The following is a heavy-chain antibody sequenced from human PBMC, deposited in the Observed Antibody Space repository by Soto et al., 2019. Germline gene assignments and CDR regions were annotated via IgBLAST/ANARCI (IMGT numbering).Heavy chain of an antibody. CDR3: ARPGREPYDSSDYYSYFDY. D-gene: IGHD3-22*01. Sequence: GESLKISCKGSGDSFTSYRIGWVRQMPGKGLEWMGIIYPGESNTRYSPSFQGQVTISADKSIGTAYLQWSSLKASDTAMYYCARPGREPYDSSDYYSYFDYWGQGTPVTVSS. CDR2: IYPGESNT. CDR1: GDSFTSYR. J-gene: IGHJ4*02. V-gene: IGHV5-51*01.